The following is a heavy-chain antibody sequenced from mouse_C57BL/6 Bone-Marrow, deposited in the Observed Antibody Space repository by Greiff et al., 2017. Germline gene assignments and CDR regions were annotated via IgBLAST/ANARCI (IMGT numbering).Heavy chain of an antibody. CDR2: IDPSDSYT. V-gene: IGHV1-69*01. D-gene: IGHD2-2*01. CDR1: GYTFTSYW. Sequence: QVQLKQPGAELVMPGASVKLSCKASGYTFTSYWMHWVKQRPGQGLEWIGEIDPSDSYTNYHQKFKGKSTLTVDKSSSTAYMQLSSLTSEDSAVYYCAREVYYGYVFDYWGQGTTLTVSS. CDR3: AREVYYGYVFDY. J-gene: IGHJ2*01.